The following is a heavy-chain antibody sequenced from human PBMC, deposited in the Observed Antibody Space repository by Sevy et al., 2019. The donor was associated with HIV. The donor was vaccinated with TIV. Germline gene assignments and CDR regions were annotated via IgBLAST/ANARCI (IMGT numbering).Heavy chain of an antibody. V-gene: IGHV3-33*01. CDR2: IWYDGSNK. Sequence: GGSLRLSCAASGFTFSSYGMHWVRQAPGKGLEWVAVIWYDGSNKYYADSVKGRFTISRDNSKNTLYLQMNSLRAEDTAVYYCARAPGELRFLEWLPNYYYYYRMDVWGQGTTVTVSS. D-gene: IGHD3-3*01. CDR3: ARAPGELRFLEWLPNYYYYYRMDV. J-gene: IGHJ6*02. CDR1: GFTFSSYG.